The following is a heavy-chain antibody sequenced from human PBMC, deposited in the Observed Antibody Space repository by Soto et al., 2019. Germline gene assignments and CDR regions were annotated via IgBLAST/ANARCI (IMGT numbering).Heavy chain of an antibody. CDR3: ARARGVLLWFGESNYFDY. CDR2: NNHSGST. CDR1: GGSFSGYY. J-gene: IGHJ4*02. V-gene: IGHV4-34*01. Sequence: PSETLSLTCAVYGGSFSGYYWSWIRQPPGKGLEWIGENNHSGSTNYNPSLKSRVTISVDTSKNQFSLKLSSVTAADTAVYYCARARGVLLWFGESNYFDYWGQGTLVT. D-gene: IGHD3-10*01.